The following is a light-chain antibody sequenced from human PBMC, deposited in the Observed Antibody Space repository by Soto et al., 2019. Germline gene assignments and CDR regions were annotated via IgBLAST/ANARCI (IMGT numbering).Light chain of an antibody. CDR1: QSVLYSSNNKNY. CDR2: RAS. CDR3: QQYYSTLPT. Sequence: DIVMTQSPDSLAVSLGERATINCKSSQSVLYSSNNKNYLAWYQQKPGQPPNLLIYRASTRESGVPDRFSGSGSGTDFTLTISSLQAEDVAVYYCQQYYSTLPTFGQGTKVEIK. J-gene: IGKJ1*01. V-gene: IGKV4-1*01.